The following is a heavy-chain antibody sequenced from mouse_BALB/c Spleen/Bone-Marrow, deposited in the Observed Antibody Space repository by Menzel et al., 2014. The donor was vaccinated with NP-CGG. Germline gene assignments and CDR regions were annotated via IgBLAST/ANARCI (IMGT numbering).Heavy chain of an antibody. CDR3: ARWEYYAMDY. V-gene: IGHV14-3*02. Sequence: EVMLVESGAELVKPGASVKLSCTASGFNIKDTYMHWVKQRPEQGLEWIGRIDPANGNTKYDPKFQGKATITADTSSNTAYLQLSSLTSEDTAVYYWARWEYYAMDYWGQGTSVTVSS. CDR1: GFNIKDTY. D-gene: IGHD4-1*01. CDR2: IDPANGNT. J-gene: IGHJ4*01.